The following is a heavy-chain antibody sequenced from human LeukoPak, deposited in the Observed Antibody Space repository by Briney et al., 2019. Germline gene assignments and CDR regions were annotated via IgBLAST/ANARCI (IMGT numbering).Heavy chain of an antibody. D-gene: IGHD3/OR15-3a*01. V-gene: IGHV3-23*03. J-gene: IGHJ4*02. Sequence: GGSLRLSCAASGFTFDDYAMHWVRQVPGKGLEWVSVIYTGNSATYYADSVKGRFTTSRDNSKNTLYLQMNNLRAEDTAVYYCARATGLDFDSWGQGTLVTVSS. CDR1: GFTFDDYA. CDR2: IYTGNSAT. CDR3: ARATGLDFDS.